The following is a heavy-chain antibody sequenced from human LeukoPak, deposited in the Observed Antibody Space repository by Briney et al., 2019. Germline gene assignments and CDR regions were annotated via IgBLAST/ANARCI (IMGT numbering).Heavy chain of an antibody. V-gene: IGHV4-61*02. D-gene: IGHD2-2*01. CDR3: ARTINSIVVPTAMGGFDY. Sequence: SETLSLTCTVSGDSISSGSYYWSWIRQPAGKGLEWIGRIYTSGSTNYNPSLKSRVTISLDTSKNQFSLKLSSVTAADTAVYYCARTINSIVVPTAMGGFDYWGQGTLVTVSS. CDR2: IYTSGST. CDR1: GDSISSGSYY. J-gene: IGHJ4*02.